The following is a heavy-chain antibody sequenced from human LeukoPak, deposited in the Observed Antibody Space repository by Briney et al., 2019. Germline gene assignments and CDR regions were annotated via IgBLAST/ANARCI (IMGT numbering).Heavy chain of an antibody. CDR3: ARSRYSSLYYYYYIDV. D-gene: IGHD5-18*01. J-gene: IGHJ6*03. V-gene: IGHV3-23*01. CDR2: ISGNGDIT. CDR1: GFTLSSYG. Sequence: PGGSLRLSCAASGFTLSSYGMSWVRQAPGKGLEWVSVISGNGDITYYADSVKGRFTISRDNSKNTLYLQMNGLRAEDTAVYYCARSRYSSLYYYYYIDVWGKGATVTVSS.